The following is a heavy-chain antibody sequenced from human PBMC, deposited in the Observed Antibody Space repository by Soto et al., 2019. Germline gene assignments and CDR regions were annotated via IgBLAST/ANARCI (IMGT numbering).Heavy chain of an antibody. CDR3: ARSGGTSWYKI. J-gene: IGHJ4*02. Sequence: QVQLVQSGAEVKKPGASVKVSCKASGYTFTSYDITWLRQATGQGLEWMGWMNPNSGNTGYAQKFQGRVTMTRDTSIDTAYMELSSLISDDTAVYYCARSGGTSWYKIWGQGTLVTVSA. CDR1: GYTFTSYD. CDR2: MNPNSGNT. D-gene: IGHD2-2*02. V-gene: IGHV1-8*01.